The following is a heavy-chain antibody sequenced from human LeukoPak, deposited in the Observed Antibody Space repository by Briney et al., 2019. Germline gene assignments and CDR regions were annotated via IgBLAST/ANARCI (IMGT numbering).Heavy chain of an antibody. V-gene: IGHV4-34*01. CDR2: INHSGST. J-gene: IGHJ4*02. Sequence: PSETLSLTCAVYGGSFSGYYWSWIRQPPGKGLEWIGEINHSGSTNYNPSLKSRVTISVDTSKNQFSLKLSSVTAADTAVYYCARHLNPNTVTTSWGFDYWGQGTLVTVSS. CDR3: ARHLNPNTVTTSWGFDY. D-gene: IGHD4-17*01. CDR1: GGSFSGYY.